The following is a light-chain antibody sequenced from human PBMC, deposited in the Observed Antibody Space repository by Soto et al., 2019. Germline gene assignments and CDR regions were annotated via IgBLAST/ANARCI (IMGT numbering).Light chain of an antibody. J-gene: IGLJ1*01. Sequence: QSALTQPASVSGSPGQSITISCPGTSSDVGGYNYVSWYQQHPGKAPKLMIYEVSNRPSGVSNRFSGSKSGNTASLTISGLQAEDEADYYCSSYTSRSTPLYVFGTGTKVTVL. CDR1: SSDVGGYNY. V-gene: IGLV2-14*01. CDR2: EVS. CDR3: SSYTSRSTPLYV.